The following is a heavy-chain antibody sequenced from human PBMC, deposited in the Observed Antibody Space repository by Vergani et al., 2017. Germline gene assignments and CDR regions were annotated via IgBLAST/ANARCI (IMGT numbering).Heavy chain of an antibody. J-gene: IGHJ4*02. V-gene: IGHV3-9*01. CDR1: GFTFDDYA. CDR3: AKVATKIIAAAAYDY. D-gene: IGHD6-13*01. Sequence: EVQLVESGGGLVQPGRSLRLSCAASGFTFDDYAMHWVRQAPGKGLEWVSGISWNSGSIGYADSVKGRFTISRDNAKNSLYLQMNSLRAEDTALYYCAKVATKIIAAAAYDYWGQGTLVTVSS. CDR2: ISWNSGSI.